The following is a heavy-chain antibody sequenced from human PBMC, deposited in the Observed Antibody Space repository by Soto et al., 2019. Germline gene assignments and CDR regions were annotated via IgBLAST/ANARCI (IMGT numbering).Heavy chain of an antibody. CDR3: ARDRTYYYGSGSYLFDY. D-gene: IGHD3-10*01. CDR2: INAGNSNT. V-gene: IGHV1-3*01. CDR1: GYTFTSYA. J-gene: IGHJ4*02. Sequence: QVQLVQSGAEVKKPGASVKVSCKASGYTFTSYAMHWVRQAPGQRLERMGWINAGNSNTKYSQKFQGRVTITRDTSASTAYMELSSLRSEDTAVYYCARDRTYYYGSGSYLFDYWGQGTLVTVSS.